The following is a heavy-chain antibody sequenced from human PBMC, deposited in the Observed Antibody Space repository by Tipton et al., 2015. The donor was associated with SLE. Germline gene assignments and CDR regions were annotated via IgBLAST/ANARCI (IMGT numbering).Heavy chain of an antibody. V-gene: IGHV4-38-2*02. Sequence: TLSLTCAVSGYSTSSGYYWGWIRQPPGKGLEWIGRIYHSGSTYYNPSLKSRVTISVDTSKNQFSLKLSSVTAADTAVYYCARESSRLGDYWGQGTLVTVSS. D-gene: IGHD6-13*01. CDR3: ARESSRLGDY. CDR1: GYSTSSGYY. CDR2: IYHSGST. J-gene: IGHJ4*02.